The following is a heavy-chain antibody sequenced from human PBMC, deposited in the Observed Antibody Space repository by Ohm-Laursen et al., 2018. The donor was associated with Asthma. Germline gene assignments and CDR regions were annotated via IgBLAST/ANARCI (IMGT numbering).Heavy chain of an antibody. D-gene: IGHD2-21*01. V-gene: IGHV4-61*01. Sequence: TLSLTCAVSGGSVSSGSYYWSWIRQPPGKGLEWIGYIYYSGSTNYNPSLKSRVTISVDTSKNQFSLKLSSVTAADTAVYYCARGGCGGDCYQIDYWGQGTLVTVSS. CDR3: ARGGCGGDCYQIDY. J-gene: IGHJ4*02. CDR1: GGSVSSGSYY. CDR2: IYYSGST.